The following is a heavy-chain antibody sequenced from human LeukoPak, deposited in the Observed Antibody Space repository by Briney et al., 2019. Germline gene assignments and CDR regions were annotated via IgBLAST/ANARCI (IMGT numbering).Heavy chain of an antibody. Sequence: PGRSLRLSCTGSGFTFGDYVMSWVRQAPGKGLEWVSSINSRSDYIYFADSVKGRFTISRDNAKNSLYLQMNSLRAEDTAVYYCTRESYLGYCSGGSCYSVYYFDYWGQGTLVTVSS. CDR1: GFTFGDYV. CDR2: INSRSDYI. D-gene: IGHD2-15*01. V-gene: IGHV3-21*01. CDR3: TRESYLGYCSGGSCYSVYYFDY. J-gene: IGHJ4*02.